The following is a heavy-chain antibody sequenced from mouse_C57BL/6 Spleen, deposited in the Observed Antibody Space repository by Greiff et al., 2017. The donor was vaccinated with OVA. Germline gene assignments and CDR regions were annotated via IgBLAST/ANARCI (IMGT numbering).Heavy chain of an antibody. CDR1: GYAFSSSW. V-gene: IGHV1-82*01. CDR2: IYPGDGDT. J-gene: IGHJ2*01. CDR3: ARSTTVVATDYFDY. D-gene: IGHD1-1*01. Sequence: QVQLQQSGPELVKPGASVKISCKASGYAFSSSWMNWVKQRPGKGREWIGRIYPGDGDTNYNGKFKGKATLTADKSSSTAYMQLSSLTSEDSAVYFCARSTTVVATDYFDYWGQGTTLTVSS.